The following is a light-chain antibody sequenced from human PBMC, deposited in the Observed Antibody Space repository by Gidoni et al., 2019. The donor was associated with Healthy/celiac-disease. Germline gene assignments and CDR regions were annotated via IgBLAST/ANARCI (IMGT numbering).Light chain of an antibody. CDR3: QVWDSSSVV. J-gene: IGLJ2*01. CDR2: DDT. V-gene: IGLV3-21*02. CDR1: NIEGRS. Sequence: SYALTQPPPVSLAPGQTARITCGGDNIEGRSVHSYQQTADQAPVLVVYDDTDRPSGIPERFSGSKSGIAATLTIIRGEAGDEADYYGQVWDSSSVVFGGGTKLTVL.